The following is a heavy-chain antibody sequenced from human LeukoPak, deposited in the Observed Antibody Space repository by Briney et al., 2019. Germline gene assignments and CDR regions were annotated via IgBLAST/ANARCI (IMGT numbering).Heavy chain of an antibody. CDR2: IYSRGNT. Sequence: SETLSLTCTVSGGSISSSSYYWGWIRQPPGNGLEWLGNIYSRGNTYYKPSLRSRVTISIDTSKNQFSLKLSSVTAADTAVYYCARGYYGSGSYFDYWGQGTLVTVSS. V-gene: IGHV4-39*07. J-gene: IGHJ4*02. CDR1: GGSISSSSYY. D-gene: IGHD3-10*01. CDR3: ARGYYGSGSYFDY.